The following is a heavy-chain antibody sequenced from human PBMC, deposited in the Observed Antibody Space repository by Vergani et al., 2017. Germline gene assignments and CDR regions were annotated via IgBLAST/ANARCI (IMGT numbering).Heavy chain of an antibody. CDR1: GFTFSSYS. J-gene: IGHJ4*02. Sequence: VQLVESGGGLVKPGGSLSLSCAASGFTFSSYSMNWVRQAPGKGLEWVSSISSSSSYIYYADSVKGRFTISRDNAKNSLYLQMNSLRAEDTAVYYCARDRGYGGVFDYWGQGTLVTVSS. CDR3: ARDRGYGGVFDY. CDR2: ISSSSSYI. D-gene: IGHD4-23*01. V-gene: IGHV3-21*01.